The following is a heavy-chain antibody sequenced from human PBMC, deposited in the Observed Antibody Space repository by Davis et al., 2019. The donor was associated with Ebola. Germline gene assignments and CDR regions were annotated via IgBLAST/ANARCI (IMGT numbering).Heavy chain of an antibody. J-gene: IGHJ4*02. D-gene: IGHD4-17*01. Sequence: MPSETLSLTCTVSGGSISSGGYYWSCIRQHPGKGLAWIGYIYYSGSTYYNPSLKSRVTISVDTSKNQFSLKLSSVTAADTAVYYCARDSPYGAAWFDYWGQGTLVTVSS. V-gene: IGHV4-31*03. CDR2: IYYSGST. CDR1: GGSISSGGYY. CDR3: ARDSPYGAAWFDY.